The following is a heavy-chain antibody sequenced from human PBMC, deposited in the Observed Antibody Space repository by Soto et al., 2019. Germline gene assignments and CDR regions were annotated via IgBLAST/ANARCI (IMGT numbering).Heavy chain of an antibody. J-gene: IGHJ6*03. V-gene: IGHV3-30*18. Sequence: GGSLRLSCAASGFTFSSYGMHWVRQAPGKGLEWVAVISYDGSNKYYADSVKGRFTISRDNSKNTLYLQMNSLRAEDTAMYYCAKDPRIAATVPTSVRHYYYYMHVPGKATTVSVSS. D-gene: IGHD6-13*01. CDR2: ISYDGSNK. CDR3: AKDPRIAATVPTSVRHYYYYMHV. CDR1: GFTFSSYG.